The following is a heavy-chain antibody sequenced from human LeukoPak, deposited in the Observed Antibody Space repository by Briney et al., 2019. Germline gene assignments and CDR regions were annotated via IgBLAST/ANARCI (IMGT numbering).Heavy chain of an antibody. CDR2: ISAYNCNT. V-gene: IGHV1-18*01. CDR1: GYTFTSYG. Sequence: GASVTVSCTASGYTFTSYGISWVRQAPGQGREWMGWISAYNCNTNYAQKLQGRVTMTTDTSTSTAYMELRSLRSDDTAVYDCASPRGDDSGGYCTWYFHHWGQGILVTVSS. CDR3: ASPRGDDSGGYCTWYFHH. D-gene: IGHD3-22*01. J-gene: IGHJ1*01.